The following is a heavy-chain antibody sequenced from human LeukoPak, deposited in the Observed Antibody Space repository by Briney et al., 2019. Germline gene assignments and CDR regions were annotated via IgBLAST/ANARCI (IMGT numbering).Heavy chain of an antibody. Sequence: SETLSLTCTVSGGSISSGSYYWSWIRQPPGKGLECIGYIYHSGSTYYNPSLKSRVTISVDRSKNQFSLKLSSVTAADTAVYYCARVSSSVVVYGNAFDIWGQGTMVTVSS. CDR3: ARVSSSVVVYGNAFDI. J-gene: IGHJ3*02. D-gene: IGHD2-2*01. CDR2: IYHSGST. CDR1: GGSISSGSYY. V-gene: IGHV4-30-2*01.